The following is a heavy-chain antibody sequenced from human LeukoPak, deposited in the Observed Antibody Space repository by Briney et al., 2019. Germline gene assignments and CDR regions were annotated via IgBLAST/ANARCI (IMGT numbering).Heavy chain of an antibody. CDR1: GFAFSSYA. J-gene: IGHJ2*01. CDR3: AKDQGWEQPLWCFDL. D-gene: IGHD1-26*01. Sequence: GGSLRLSCAASGFAFSSYAMTWVRQAPGKGLEWVSSISGSGGTTYYADSVKGRFTISRDNSKNTVFLQMTSLRVEDTAVYYCAKDQGWEQPLWCFDLWGRGTLVTVSS. CDR2: ISGSGGTT. V-gene: IGHV3-23*01.